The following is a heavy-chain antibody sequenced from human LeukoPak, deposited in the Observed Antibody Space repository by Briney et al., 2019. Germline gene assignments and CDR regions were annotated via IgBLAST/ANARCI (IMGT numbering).Heavy chain of an antibody. D-gene: IGHD3-10*01. J-gene: IGHJ5*02. Sequence: ASVPVSCKSSGGTFSSYAISWVRQAPGQGLEWMGWINPNSGGTNYAQKFQGRVTMNRDTSISTAYMELRSLRSDDTAVYYCARAPITMVRGVSNWFDPWGQGTLVTVSS. V-gene: IGHV1-2*02. CDR1: GGTFSSYA. CDR2: INPNSGGT. CDR3: ARAPITMVRGVSNWFDP.